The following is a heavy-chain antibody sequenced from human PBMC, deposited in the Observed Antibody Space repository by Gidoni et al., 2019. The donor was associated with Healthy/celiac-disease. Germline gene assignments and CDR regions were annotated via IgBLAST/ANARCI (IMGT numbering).Heavy chain of an antibody. D-gene: IGHD2-8*01. CDR3: ARESIGVYYYYYMDV. J-gene: IGHJ6*03. CDR1: GFTFSSYA. CDR2: ISYDGSNK. V-gene: IGHV3-30-3*01. Sequence: QVQLVESGGGVVQPGRSLRRSCAGSGFTFSSYAMHWVRQAPGKGLEWVAVISYDGSNKYYADSVKGRFTISRDNSKNTLYLQMNSLRAEDTAVYYCARESIGVYYYYYMDVWGKGTTVTVSS.